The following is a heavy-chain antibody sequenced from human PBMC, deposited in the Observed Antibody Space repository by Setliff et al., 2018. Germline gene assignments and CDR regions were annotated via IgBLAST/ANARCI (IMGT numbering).Heavy chain of an antibody. Sequence: SVKVSCKASGGSFSSYAINWVRQAPGQGLEWMGGIIPLFETANYARKFQGRVTITADESTSTASMELSSLRSEDTAMYYCAGERNHSGPSTSFEYWGRGTLVTVSS. CDR2: IIPLFETA. J-gene: IGHJ4*02. V-gene: IGHV1-69*13. D-gene: IGHD1-26*01. CDR1: GGSFSSYA. CDR3: AGERNHSGPSTSFEY.